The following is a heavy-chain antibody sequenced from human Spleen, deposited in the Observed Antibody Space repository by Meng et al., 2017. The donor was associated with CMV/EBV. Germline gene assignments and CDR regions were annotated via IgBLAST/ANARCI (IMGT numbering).Heavy chain of an antibody. CDR3: ARGDSSTTWLVFDY. D-gene: IGHD2-2*01. CDR1: GFTFNDYA. V-gene: IGHV3-23*01. J-gene: IGHJ4*02. Sequence: GGSLRLSCAASGFTFNDYAMTWVRQVPGKGLEWVSTNYATGGTTYYADSVKARFTISRDNSRNTVYLQMNSLRVEATAVFHCARGDSSTTWLVFDYLGLGTLVTVSS. CDR2: NYATGGTT.